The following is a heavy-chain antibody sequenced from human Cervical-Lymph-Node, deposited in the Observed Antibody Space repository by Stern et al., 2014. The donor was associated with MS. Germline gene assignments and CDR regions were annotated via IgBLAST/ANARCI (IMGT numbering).Heavy chain of an antibody. J-gene: IGHJ6*02. V-gene: IGHV4-61*01. CDR3: ARVSLGSGMGDYYYYGMGV. D-gene: IGHD3-10*02. CDR2: IYYSGST. CDR1: GGSVSSGSYY. Sequence: VQLVESGPGLVKPSETLSLTCTVSGGSVSSGSYYWSWIRQPPGKGLEWIGYIYYSGSTNYNPSLKSRVTISVDTSKNQFSLKLSSVTAADTAVYYCARVSLGSGMGDYYYYGMGVWGQGTTVTVSS.